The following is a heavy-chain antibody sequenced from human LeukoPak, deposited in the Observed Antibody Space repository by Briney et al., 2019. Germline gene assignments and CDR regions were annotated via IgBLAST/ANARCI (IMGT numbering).Heavy chain of an antibody. J-gene: IGHJ3*02. CDR1: GGSISSGGYY. Sequence: SETLSLTCTVSGGSISSGGYYWSWIRQHPGKGLEWIGYIYYSGSTYYNPSLKSRVTISVDTSKNRFSLKLSSVTAADTAVYYCATGTNYDFWSGPKIGNAFDIWGQGTMVTVSS. CDR2: IYYSGST. D-gene: IGHD3-3*01. V-gene: IGHV4-31*03. CDR3: ATGTNYDFWSGPKIGNAFDI.